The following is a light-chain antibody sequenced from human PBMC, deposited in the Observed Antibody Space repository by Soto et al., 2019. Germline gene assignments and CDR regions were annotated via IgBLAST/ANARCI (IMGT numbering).Light chain of an antibody. Sequence: QSALTQPASVSGSPGQSITISCTGTSSDVGSSNYVSWYQHHPGKAPQLIIFDVSDRPSGVSHRFSGSKSGNTASLIISGLLAEDEAYYYCSSYTRVNSWVFGGGTKVTVL. J-gene: IGLJ3*02. CDR2: DVS. CDR1: SSDVGSSNY. CDR3: SSYTRVNSWV. V-gene: IGLV2-14*03.